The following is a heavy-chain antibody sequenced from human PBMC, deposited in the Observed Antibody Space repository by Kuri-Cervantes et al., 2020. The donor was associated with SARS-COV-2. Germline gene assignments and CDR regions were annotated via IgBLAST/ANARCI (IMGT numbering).Heavy chain of an antibody. Sequence: GGSLRLSCAASGFTFSSYAMHWVRQAPGKGLEWVAVISYDGSNKYYADSVKGRFTISRDNSKNTLYLQMNSLRAEDTAVYYCAGDPGGGFDPWGQGTLVTVSS. V-gene: IGHV3-30*04. D-gene: IGHD2-15*01. J-gene: IGHJ5*02. CDR1: GFTFSSYA. CDR3: AGDPGGGFDP. CDR2: ISYDGSNK.